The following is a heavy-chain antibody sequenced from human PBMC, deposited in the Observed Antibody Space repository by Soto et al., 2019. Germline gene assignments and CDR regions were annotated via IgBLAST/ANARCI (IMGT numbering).Heavy chain of an antibody. CDR3: ARRYGPGFDY. CDR2: IYYSGST. Sequence: SETLSLTCTVSGGSISSYYWSWIRQPPGKGLEWIGYIYYSGSTNYNPSLKSRVTISVDTSKNQFSLKLSSVTAADTAVYYCARRYGPGFDYWGRGTLVTVSS. J-gene: IGHJ4*02. D-gene: IGHD4-17*01. CDR1: GGSISSYY. V-gene: IGHV4-59*08.